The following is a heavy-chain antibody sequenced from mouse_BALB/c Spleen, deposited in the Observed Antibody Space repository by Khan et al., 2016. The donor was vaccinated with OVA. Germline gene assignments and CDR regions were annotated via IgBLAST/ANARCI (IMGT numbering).Heavy chain of an antibody. CDR3: ARETSYCYFDV. V-gene: IGHV9-1*02. CDR1: GYTFTNYR. CDR2: INTYTGEP. J-gene: IGHJ1*01. D-gene: IGHD1-3*01. Sequence: LVESGPELKKPGETVKISCKASGYTFTNYRMNWMKQAPGKGLKWMGWINTYTGEPTYPDDIKGRFAFSLETSASTDYQQINSLKNEDMATYFCARETSYCYFDVWGAGTTVTVSS.